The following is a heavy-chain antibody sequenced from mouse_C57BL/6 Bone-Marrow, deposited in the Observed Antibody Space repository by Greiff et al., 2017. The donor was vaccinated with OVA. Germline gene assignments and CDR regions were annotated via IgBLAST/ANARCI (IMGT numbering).Heavy chain of an antibody. V-gene: IGHV1-85*01. J-gene: IGHJ3*01. CDR2: IYPRDGSP. CDR1: GYTFTSYD. CDR3: ARSGTY. Sequence: VQLQQSGPELVKPGASVKLSCKASGYTFTSYDINWVKQRPGQGLEWIGWIYPRDGSPKYNEKFKGKATLTVDTSSSTAYMELHSLTSEDSAVYFCARSGTYWGQGTLVTVSA.